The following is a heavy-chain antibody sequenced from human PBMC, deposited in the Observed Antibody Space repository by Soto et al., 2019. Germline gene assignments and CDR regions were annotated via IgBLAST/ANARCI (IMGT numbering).Heavy chain of an antibody. CDR3: ARYELPDAPFVY. V-gene: IGHV5-51*01. J-gene: IGHJ4*02. CDR2: IYPGDSDT. D-gene: IGHD1-7*01. Sequence: QMPGKGLEWMGIIYPGDSDTRYSPSFQGQVTISSDNSISTAYLQWSSRRASDTAMYSCARYELPDAPFVYWGQGSLVPVSS.